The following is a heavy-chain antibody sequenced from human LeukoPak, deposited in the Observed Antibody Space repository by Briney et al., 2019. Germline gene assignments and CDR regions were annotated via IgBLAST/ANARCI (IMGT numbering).Heavy chain of an antibody. Sequence: ASVKVSCKASGYTFTSYGISWVRQAPGQGLEWMGWISAYNGNTNYPQKFQGRVTMTTDTSTRTAYMELRNLRSDDTAVYYCARDGPETSSDYWGQGTQVTVSS. D-gene: IGHD6-6*01. CDR2: ISAYNGNT. CDR1: GYTFTSYG. CDR3: ARDGPETSSDY. V-gene: IGHV1-18*01. J-gene: IGHJ4*02.